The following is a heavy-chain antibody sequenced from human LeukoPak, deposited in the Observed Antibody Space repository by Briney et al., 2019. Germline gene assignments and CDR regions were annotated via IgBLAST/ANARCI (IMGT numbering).Heavy chain of an antibody. Sequence: ASVKVSCKASGGTFSNYAITWVRQAPGQGLEWMGRIIPILGLTNYAQKFQGRVTITADRSTSTAYMELSSLRSEDTAVYYCAAGYNWNMVDDWGQGTPVTVSS. CDR2: IIPILGLT. V-gene: IGHV1-69*04. CDR1: GGTFSNYA. CDR3: AAGYNWNMVDD. J-gene: IGHJ4*02. D-gene: IGHD1-20*01.